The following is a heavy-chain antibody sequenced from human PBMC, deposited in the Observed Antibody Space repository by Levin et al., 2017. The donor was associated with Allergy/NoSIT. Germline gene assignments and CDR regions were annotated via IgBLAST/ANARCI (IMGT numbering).Heavy chain of an antibody. CDR3: ASRGTRYSYYYMDV. Sequence: GGSLRLSCQGSGYSFTSYWIGWVRQMPGKGLEWMGIIYPGDSDTRYSPSFQGQVTISADKSISTAYLQWSSLKASDTAIYYCASRGTRYSYYYMDVWGKGTTVTVSS. CDR1: GYSFTSYW. D-gene: IGHD1-1*01. V-gene: IGHV5-51*01. CDR2: IYPGDSDT. J-gene: IGHJ6*03.